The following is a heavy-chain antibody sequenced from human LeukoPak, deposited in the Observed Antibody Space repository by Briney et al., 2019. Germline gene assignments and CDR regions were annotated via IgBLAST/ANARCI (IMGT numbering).Heavy chain of an antibody. J-gene: IGHJ2*01. V-gene: IGHV1-46*01. CDR1: GYTFTSYY. CDR3: ARDQEWMPYWYLDV. D-gene: IGHD3-3*01. Sequence: GASVTVSSKAAGYTFTSYYLHWVRQAPGQGIEWMGIINPSGGTTTYAQKFQGRVTMTRDTSTSTVYMELSSLRSEDTAVYYCARDQEWMPYWYLDVWGRGTLVTVSS. CDR2: INPSGGTT.